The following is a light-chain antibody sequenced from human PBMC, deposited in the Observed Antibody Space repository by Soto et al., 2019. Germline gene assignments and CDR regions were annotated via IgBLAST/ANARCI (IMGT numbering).Light chain of an antibody. CDR2: GNS. CDR3: QSYDSSMSAYV. CDR1: ISNIGEGYD. Sequence: QSVLAHPPSVPWAPGQKFTISFTGSISNIGEGYDLHCYQQLPGTAPKLILYGNSNRPSGVPDRFSGSKSGTSASLAITGLQAEDEADYYCQSYDSSMSAYVFGTGTKVTVL. V-gene: IGLV1-40*01. J-gene: IGLJ1*01.